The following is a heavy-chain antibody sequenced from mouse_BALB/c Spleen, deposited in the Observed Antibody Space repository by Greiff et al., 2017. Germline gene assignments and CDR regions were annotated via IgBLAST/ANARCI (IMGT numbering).Heavy chain of an antibody. J-gene: IGHJ3*01. CDR3: ARDLDSSGFFAY. CDR2: IWAGGST. V-gene: IGHV2-9*02. D-gene: IGHD3-2*01. Sequence: ESGPGLVAPSQSLSITCTVSGFSLTSYGVHWVRQPPGKGLEWLGVIWAGGSTNYNSALMSRLSISKDNSKSQVFLKMNSLQTDDTAMYYCARDLDSSGFFAYWGQGTLVTVSA. CDR1: GFSLTSYG.